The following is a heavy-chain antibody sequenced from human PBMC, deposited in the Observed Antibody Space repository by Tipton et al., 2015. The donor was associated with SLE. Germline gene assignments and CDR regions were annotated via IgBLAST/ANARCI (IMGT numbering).Heavy chain of an antibody. V-gene: IGHV3-48*01. CDR3: ARERTVGALSFDL. D-gene: IGHD1-26*01. J-gene: IGHJ2*01. CDR2: ISYSGTTT. CDR1: GFTFSSYS. Sequence: SLRLSCAASGFTFSSYSMNWVRQAPGKGLEWVSYISYSGTTTYYADSVKGRFTISRDNAQNSLSLQMNSLRAEDTAVYYCARERTVGALSFDLWGRGTLVTVSS.